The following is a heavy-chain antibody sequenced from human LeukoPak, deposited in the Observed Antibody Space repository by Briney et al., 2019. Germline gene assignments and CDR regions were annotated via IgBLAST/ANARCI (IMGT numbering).Heavy chain of an antibody. J-gene: IGHJ5*02. CDR3: ARWGSVFDP. Sequence: PSETLSLTCTVSGGSIDSNNFCWGWIRQPPGKGLEWIGTIYSTGNTYYNPSLKSRVTISVDTSKNQFSLKLSSVTAADTAVYYCARWGSVFDPWGQGTLVTVSS. CDR1: GGSIDSNNFC. CDR2: IYSTGNT. V-gene: IGHV4-39*01. D-gene: IGHD3-16*01.